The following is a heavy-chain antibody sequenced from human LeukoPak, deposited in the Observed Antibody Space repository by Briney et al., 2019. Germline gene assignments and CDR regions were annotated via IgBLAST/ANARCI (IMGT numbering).Heavy chain of an antibody. CDR3: ARGSHSGSYYYYYYMDV. J-gene: IGHJ6*03. Sequence: SETLSLTCSVSGGSISSSSYNWGWIRQPPGKGLEWIGSFYYSGSTYYTPSLKSRVTMSVDTSKNQFSLKLSSVTAADTAVYYCARGSHSGSYYYYYYMDVWGKGTTVTISS. CDR1: GGSISSSSYN. D-gene: IGHD1-26*01. CDR2: FYYSGST. V-gene: IGHV4-39*07.